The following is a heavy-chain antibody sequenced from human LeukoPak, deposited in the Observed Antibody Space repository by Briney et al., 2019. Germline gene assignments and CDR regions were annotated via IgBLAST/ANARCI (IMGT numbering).Heavy chain of an antibody. CDR1: GFTFSSYG. Sequence: GGSLRLSCAASGFTFSSYGMHWVRQAPGKGLEWVAVIWYDGSNKYYADSVKGRFTISRDNSMNTLYLQMNSLRAADTAVYYCARDLARIQLWLRETHTENYYYYGMDVWGQGTTVTVSS. CDR2: IWYDGSNK. CDR3: ARDLARIQLWLRETHTENYYYYGMDV. D-gene: IGHD5-18*01. V-gene: IGHV3-33*01. J-gene: IGHJ6*02.